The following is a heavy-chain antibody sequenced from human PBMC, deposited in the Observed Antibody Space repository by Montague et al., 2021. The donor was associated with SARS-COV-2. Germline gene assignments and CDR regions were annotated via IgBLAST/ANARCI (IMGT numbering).Heavy chain of an antibody. Sequence: TLSLTCTVSGDSISSGTHYWSWIRQPAGKGLEWIGRIYTSGSTNYNPSLKSRVTISVDTSKNQFSLKLSSVTAADTAVYYCARVPRNYDFWSGFYDAFDIWGQGTMVTVSS. V-gene: IGHV4-61*02. CDR3: ARVPRNYDFWSGFYDAFDI. CDR1: GDSISSGTHY. J-gene: IGHJ3*02. CDR2: IYTSGST. D-gene: IGHD3-3*01.